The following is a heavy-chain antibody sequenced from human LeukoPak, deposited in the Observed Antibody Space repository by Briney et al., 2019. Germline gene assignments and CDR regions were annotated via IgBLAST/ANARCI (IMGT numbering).Heavy chain of an antibody. CDR2: INPSGGST. CDR3: ARVGIAVTGQHY. V-gene: IGHV1-46*01. CDR1: GYTFTSYY. D-gene: IGHD6-19*01. J-gene: IGHJ4*02. Sequence: ASVKVSCKASGYTFTSYYMHWVRQAPGQGLEWMGIINPSGGSTSYAQKFQGRVTMTRDTSTSTVYMELSSLRSEDTVVYYCARVGIAVTGQHYWGQGTLVTVSS.